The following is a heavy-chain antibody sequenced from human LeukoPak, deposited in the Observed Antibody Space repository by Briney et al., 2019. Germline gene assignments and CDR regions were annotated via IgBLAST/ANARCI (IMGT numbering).Heavy chain of an antibody. Sequence: GGSLRLSCAASGFTFSSYGMHWVRQAPGKGLEWVAFIRYDGSNKYYADSVKGRFTISRDNSKNTLYLQMNSLRAEDTAVYYCASTYDSSGYYPDAFDIWGQGTMVTVSS. CDR2: IRYDGSNK. J-gene: IGHJ3*02. CDR1: GFTFSSYG. CDR3: ASTYDSSGYYPDAFDI. V-gene: IGHV3-30*02. D-gene: IGHD3-22*01.